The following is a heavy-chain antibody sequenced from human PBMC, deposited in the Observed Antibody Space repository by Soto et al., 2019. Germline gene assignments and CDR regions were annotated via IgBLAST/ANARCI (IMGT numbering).Heavy chain of an antibody. CDR2: IYSGGST. Sequence: GGSLRLSCAASGFTVSSNYMSWVRQAPGKGLEWVSVIYSGGSTYYADSVKGRFTISRDNSKNTLYLQMNSLRAEDTAVYYCASRGRFLEWLLSYYYYMDVWGKGTTVTVSS. J-gene: IGHJ6*03. CDR1: GFTVSSNY. V-gene: IGHV3-66*01. CDR3: ASRGRFLEWLLSYYYYMDV. D-gene: IGHD3-3*01.